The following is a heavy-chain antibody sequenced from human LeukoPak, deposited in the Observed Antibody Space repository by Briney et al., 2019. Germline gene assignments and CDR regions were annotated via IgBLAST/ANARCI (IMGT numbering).Heavy chain of an antibody. J-gene: IGHJ4*02. V-gene: IGHV5-10-1*01. CDR3: ARRGDYVWGSHRMYYFDY. CDR1: GYSFTSYW. CDR2: IDPSDSYT. D-gene: IGHD3-16*02. Sequence: GESLKISCKGSGYSFTSYWISWVRQMPGKGLEWMGRIDPSDSYTNYSPSFQGHVTISADKSISTAYPQWSSLKASDTAMYYCARRGDYVWGSHRMYYFDYWGQGTLVTVSS.